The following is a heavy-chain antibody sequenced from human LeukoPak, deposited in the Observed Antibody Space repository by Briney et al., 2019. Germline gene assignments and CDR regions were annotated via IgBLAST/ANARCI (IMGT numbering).Heavy chain of an antibody. CDR2: IYYSGST. J-gene: IGHJ4*02. CDR1: GGSISSYY. Sequence: SETLSLTCTVSGGSISSYYWSWIRQPPGKGLEWIGYIYYSGSTNYNPSLKSRVTISVDTSKNQFSLKLSSVTAADTVIYYCARHYRSGSYYRKGTVLFDYWGQGTLVTASS. V-gene: IGHV4-59*01. D-gene: IGHD3-10*01. CDR3: ARHYRSGSYYRKGTVLFDY.